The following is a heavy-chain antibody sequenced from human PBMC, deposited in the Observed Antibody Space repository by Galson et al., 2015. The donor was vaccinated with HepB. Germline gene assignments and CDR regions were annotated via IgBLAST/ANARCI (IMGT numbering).Heavy chain of an antibody. Sequence: SLRLSCAASGFTFSSYTMNWVRQGPGKGLEWVSSISSSSSYIYYADSVKGRFTISRDNAKNSLYLQMNSLRAEDTAVYYCARDVLVAVLGSFDIWGQGTRVTVSS. J-gene: IGHJ3*02. V-gene: IGHV3-21*01. D-gene: IGHD5-12*01. CDR2: ISSSSSYI. CDR1: GFTFSSYT. CDR3: ARDVLVAVLGSFDI.